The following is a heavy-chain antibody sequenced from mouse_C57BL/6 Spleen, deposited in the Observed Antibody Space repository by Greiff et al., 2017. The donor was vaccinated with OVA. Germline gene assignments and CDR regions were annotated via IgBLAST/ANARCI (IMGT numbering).Heavy chain of an antibody. J-gene: IGHJ2*01. CDR1: GYAFSSSW. D-gene: IGHD1-1*01. V-gene: IGHV1-82*01. Sequence: VQLVESGPELVKPGASVKISCKASGYAFSSSWMNWVKQRPGKGLEWIGRIYPEDGDTNYNGKFKGKATLTADKSSSTAYMQLSSLTSEDSAVYFGASLEYYGSIYFDDWGQGTTLTVST. CDR2: IYPEDGDT. CDR3: ASLEYYGSIYFDD.